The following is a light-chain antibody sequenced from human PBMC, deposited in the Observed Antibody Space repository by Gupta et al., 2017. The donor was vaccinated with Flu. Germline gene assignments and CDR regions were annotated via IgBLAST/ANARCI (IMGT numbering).Light chain of an antibody. J-gene: IGLJ2*01. CDR3: ETWDSSLSVVV. CDR1: SSNIGNNY. V-gene: IGLV1-51*02. Sequence: QSVLTQPPSVSAAPGQKVTISCSGSSSNIGNNYVSWYQQLPGTAPKLLMYENNKRPSGNPDRISGSKSGTSATLGITGLQTGDEADYYCETWDSSLSVVVFGGGTKLTVL. CDR2: ENN.